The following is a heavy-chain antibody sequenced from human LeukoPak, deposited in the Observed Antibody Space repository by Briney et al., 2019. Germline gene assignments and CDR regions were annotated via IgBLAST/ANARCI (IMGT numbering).Heavy chain of an antibody. CDR2: ISGSGGST. CDR1: GFTFSSYA. Sequence: PGGSLRLSCAASGFTFSSYAMSWVRQAPGKGLEWVSAISGSGGSTYYADSVKGRFTISRDNSKNTLYLQMNSLRAEDTAVYYCAKDRSIAAALWAEYFQHWGQGTLVTVSS. CDR3: AKDRSIAAALWAEYFQH. D-gene: IGHD6-13*01. V-gene: IGHV3-23*01. J-gene: IGHJ1*01.